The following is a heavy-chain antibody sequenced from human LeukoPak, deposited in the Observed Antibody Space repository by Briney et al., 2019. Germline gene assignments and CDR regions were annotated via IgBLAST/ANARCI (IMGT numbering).Heavy chain of an antibody. Sequence: SVKVSCKASGGTFSSYAISWVRQAPGQGLEWMGRIIPILGIANYAQKFQGRVTITADKSTSTAYMELSSLRSEDTAVYYCAREDGYGSSWGYFDHWGQGTLVTVSS. V-gene: IGHV1-69*04. CDR2: IIPILGIA. CDR3: AREDGYGSSWGYFDH. CDR1: GGTFSSYA. D-gene: IGHD6-13*01. J-gene: IGHJ4*02.